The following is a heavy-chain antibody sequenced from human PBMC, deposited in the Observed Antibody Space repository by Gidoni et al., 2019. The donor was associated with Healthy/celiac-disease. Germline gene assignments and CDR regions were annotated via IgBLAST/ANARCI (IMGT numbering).Heavy chain of an antibody. CDR2: INAGNGNT. CDR3: ARTGVAASYYYYGMDV. D-gene: IGHD6-25*01. V-gene: IGHV1-3*01. Sequence: QVQLVQSGAEVKKPGASVKVSCKASGYTVTSYAMHWVRQAPGQRLELMGWINAGNGNTKYSQKFQGRVTITRDTSASTAYIELSSLRSEDTAVYYCARTGVAASYYYYGMDVWGQGTTVTVSS. J-gene: IGHJ6*02. CDR1: GYTVTSYA.